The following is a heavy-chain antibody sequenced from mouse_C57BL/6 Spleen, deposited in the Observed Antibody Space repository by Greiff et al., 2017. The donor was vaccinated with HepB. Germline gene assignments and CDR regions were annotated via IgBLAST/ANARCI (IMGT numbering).Heavy chain of an antibody. CDR3: ARSDDYGSSYWYFDV. CDR1: GYTFTSYW. J-gene: IGHJ1*03. D-gene: IGHD1-1*01. V-gene: IGHV1-55*01. CDR2: IYPGSGST. Sequence: QVQLQQPGAELVKPGASVKMSCKASGYTFTSYWITWVKQRPGQGLEWIGDIYPGSGSTNYNEKFKSKATLTADTSSSTAYMQLSSLTSEDSAVYYCARSDDYGSSYWYFDVWGTGTTVTVSS.